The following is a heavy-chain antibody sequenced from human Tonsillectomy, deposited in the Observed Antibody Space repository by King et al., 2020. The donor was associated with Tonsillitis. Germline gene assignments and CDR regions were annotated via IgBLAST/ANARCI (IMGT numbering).Heavy chain of an antibody. V-gene: IGHV3-49*04. CDR2: IRSKAYGRTT. Sequence: VQLVESGGGLVQPGRSLRLSCTASGFTFGDYAMSWVRQAPGKGLEWVGFIRSKAYGRTTEYAASVKGRFTISRDDSKSIAYLQMNSLKTEDTAVYYCTSPPDYDILTGYYAYWGQGTLVTVSS. D-gene: IGHD3-9*01. CDR1: GFTFGDYA. J-gene: IGHJ4*02. CDR3: TSPPDYDILTGYYAY.